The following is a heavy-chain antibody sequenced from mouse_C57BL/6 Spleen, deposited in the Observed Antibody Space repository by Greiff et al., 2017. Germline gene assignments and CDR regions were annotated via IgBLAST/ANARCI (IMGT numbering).Heavy chain of an antibody. CDR1: GYSITSGYY. V-gene: IGHV3-6*01. J-gene: IGHJ4*01. CDR3: AKKEDAMDY. Sequence: EVQLQESGPGLVKPSQSLSITCTVTGYSITSGYYWNWIRQFPGNKLEWMGYISYDGSNNYNPSLKNRISITRDTSKNQFFLKLNSVTTEDTATYYCAKKEDAMDYWGQGTLVTVSS. CDR2: ISYDGSN.